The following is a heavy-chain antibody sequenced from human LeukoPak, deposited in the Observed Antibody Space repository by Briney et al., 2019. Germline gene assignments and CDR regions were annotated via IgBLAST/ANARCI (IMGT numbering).Heavy chain of an antibody. J-gene: IGHJ6*02. V-gene: IGHV3-21*01. CDR3: ARDSGYHYDILTGYSMLYYHYGMDV. D-gene: IGHD3-9*01. CDR1: GFTFSSYS. CDR2: ISSSSSYI. Sequence: GGSLRLSCAASGFTFSSYSMNWVRQAPGKGLEWVSSISSSSSYIYYADSVKGRFTISRDNAKNSLYLQMNSLRAEDTAVYYCARDSGYHYDILTGYSMLYYHYGMDVWGQGTTVTVSS.